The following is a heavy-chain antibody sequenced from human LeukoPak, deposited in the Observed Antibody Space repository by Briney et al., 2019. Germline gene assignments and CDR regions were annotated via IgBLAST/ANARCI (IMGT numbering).Heavy chain of an antibody. D-gene: IGHD2-21*02. CDR2: ITSSSRYT. J-gene: IGHJ4*02. Sequence: GGSLRLSCAASVFTFSTYNMNWVRQAPGKGLEWVSSITSSSRYTFYADSVKGRFTISRDNSKNTLYLQMNSLRAEDTAVYYCAKIAAANCGGDCYSGAYYFDYWGQRTLVTVSS. V-gene: IGHV3-21*01. CDR3: AKIAAANCGGDCYSGAYYFDY. CDR1: VFTFSTYN.